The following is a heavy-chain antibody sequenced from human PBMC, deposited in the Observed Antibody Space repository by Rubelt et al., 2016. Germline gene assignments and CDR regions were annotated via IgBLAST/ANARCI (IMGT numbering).Heavy chain of an antibody. Sequence: QLVQSGPEVKKPGTSVKVSCKASGYTFTGYYMHWVRQAPGQGLEWMGGIIPIFGTANYAQKFQGRVTITADESTSTAYMELSSLRSEDTAVYYCARDGMHGDYAVPFDYWGQGTLVTVSS. CDR3: ARDGMHGDYAVPFDY. CDR1: GYTFTGYY. V-gene: IGHV1-69*01. D-gene: IGHD4-17*01. CDR2: IIPIFGTA. J-gene: IGHJ4*02.